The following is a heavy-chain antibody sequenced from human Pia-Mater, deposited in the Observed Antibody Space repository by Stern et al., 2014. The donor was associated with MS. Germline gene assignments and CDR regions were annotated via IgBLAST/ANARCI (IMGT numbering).Heavy chain of an antibody. V-gene: IGHV1-69*06. CDR3: ARGSGDNWFGP. Sequence: VQLVESGAEVKKPGSSVKVSCKSSGGISWVRQAPGQGLEWMGGVIPFVGTSNYAQKFQGRVIITADTSTNTTYLLLSRLTSADTAVYYCARGSGDNWFGPWGQGTLVTVSS. CDR2: VIPFVGTS. CDR1: GG. J-gene: IGHJ5*02. D-gene: IGHD3-10*01.